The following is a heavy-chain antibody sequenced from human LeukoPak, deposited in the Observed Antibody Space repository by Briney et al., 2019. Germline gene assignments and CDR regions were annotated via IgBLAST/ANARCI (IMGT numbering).Heavy chain of an antibody. D-gene: IGHD2-2*01. Sequence: SETLSLTCTVSGDSINSLDLWSWIRQPPGKGLEWIGYIYYSGSTYYNPSLKSRVTISVDTSKNQFSLKLSSVTAADTAVYYCAREVIPNGFDYWGQGTLVTVSS. CDR1: GDSINSLDL. CDR3: AREVIPNGFDY. CDR2: IYYSGST. V-gene: IGHV4-30-4*01. J-gene: IGHJ4*02.